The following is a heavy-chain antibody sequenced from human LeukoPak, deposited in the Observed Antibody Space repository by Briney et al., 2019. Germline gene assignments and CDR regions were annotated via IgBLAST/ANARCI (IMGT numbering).Heavy chain of an antibody. CDR2: IYSGGST. Sequence: GGSLRLSCAASGFTVSSNYMSWVRQAPGKGLEWVSVIYSGGSTYYADSVKGRFTISRDNSKNTLYLQMNSLRAEDTAVYYCAKDLGRAVAGTIYWGQGTLVTVSS. D-gene: IGHD6-19*01. CDR1: GFTVSSNY. J-gene: IGHJ4*02. CDR3: AKDLGRAVAGTIY. V-gene: IGHV3-53*01.